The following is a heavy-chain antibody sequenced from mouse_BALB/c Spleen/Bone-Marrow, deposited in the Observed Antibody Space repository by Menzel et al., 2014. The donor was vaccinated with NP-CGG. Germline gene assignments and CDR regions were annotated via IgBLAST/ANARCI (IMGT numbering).Heavy chain of an antibody. D-gene: IGHD4-1*01. CDR3: AKRGLTGTFDY. CDR2: TYSGNVNT. V-gene: IGHV1S56*01. Sequence: VQLQQSGTELVKHGASVRISCKATGYTFKSYYIHWVKQRPGQGLEWIGWTYSGNVNTKNNEKFKGKATQTVDKSSRTAYMQLSSLTSEDSAVYFCAKRGLTGTFDYWRQGTIFTVTS. J-gene: IGHJ2*01. CDR1: GYTFKSYY.